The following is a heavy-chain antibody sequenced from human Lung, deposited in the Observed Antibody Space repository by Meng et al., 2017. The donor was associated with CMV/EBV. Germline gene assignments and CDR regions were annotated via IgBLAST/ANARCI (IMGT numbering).Heavy chain of an antibody. CDR2: IYYSGST. V-gene: IGHV4-61*01. CDR1: GGSVRSSFYY. D-gene: IGHD4-17*01. J-gene: IGHJ6*02. Sequence: SXTXSLXCTVSGGSVRSSFYYWSWIRQSPGKGLEWIGYIYYSGSTDYNTSLKSRVTMSIDTSKNQISLKLSSVTAADTAVYYCARSPTGDYAMDVWGQGTTV. CDR3: ARSPTGDYAMDV.